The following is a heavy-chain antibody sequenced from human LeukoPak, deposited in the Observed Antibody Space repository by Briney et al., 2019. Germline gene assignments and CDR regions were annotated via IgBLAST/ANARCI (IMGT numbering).Heavy chain of an antibody. D-gene: IGHD1-14*01. Sequence: SETLSLTCAVYGGSFSGYYWSWIRQPPGKGLEWIGEINHSGSTNYNPSLKSRVTISVDTSKNQFSPKLSSVTAADTAVYYCARQPGSGAGYMDVWGKGTTVTVSS. J-gene: IGHJ6*03. V-gene: IGHV4-34*01. CDR3: ARQPGSGAGYMDV. CDR1: GGSFSGYY. CDR2: INHSGST.